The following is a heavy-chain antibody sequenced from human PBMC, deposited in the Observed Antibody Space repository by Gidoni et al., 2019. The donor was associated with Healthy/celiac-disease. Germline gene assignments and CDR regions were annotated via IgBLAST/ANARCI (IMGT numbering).Heavy chain of an antibody. J-gene: IGHJ6*02. CDR2: IYPGDSDT. Sequence: EVQLVQSGAEVKKPGESLKISCKGSGYSFTSYWIGWVRQMPGKGREWMGIIYPGDSDTRYRPSFQGQVTISADKSISTAYLQWSSLKASDTAMYYCARLSRDSNLPDGMDVWGQGTTVTVSS. CDR1: GYSFTSYW. CDR3: ARLSRDSNLPDGMDV. D-gene: IGHD4-4*01. V-gene: IGHV5-51*01.